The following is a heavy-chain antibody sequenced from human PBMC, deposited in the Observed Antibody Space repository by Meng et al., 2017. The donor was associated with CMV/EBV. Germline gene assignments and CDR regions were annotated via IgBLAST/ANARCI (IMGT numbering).Heavy chain of an antibody. V-gene: IGHV4-34*01. CDR3: ARVWDSGWDY. Sequence: QVQLQQGGAGLLKPSETLSLTCAVYGGSFSGYYWSWIRQPPGKGLEWIGKNNHSGSTNYNPSLKSRVTISVDTSKNQFSLKLSSVTAADTAVYYCARVWDSGWDYWGQGTLVTVSS. D-gene: IGHD3-22*01. J-gene: IGHJ4*02. CDR2: NNHSGST. CDR1: GGSFSGYY.